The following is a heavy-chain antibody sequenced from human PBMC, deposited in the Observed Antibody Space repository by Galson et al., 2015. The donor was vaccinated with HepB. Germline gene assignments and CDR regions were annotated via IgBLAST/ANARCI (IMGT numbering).Heavy chain of an antibody. CDR2: IYPADSDT. CDR3: ARRAIPSSSWYWPVGDAVDI. J-gene: IGHJ3*02. Sequence: QSGAEVKKPGESLKISCKASGYSFVSYWIGWVRLMPGKGLEWMGIIYPADSDTRYSPSFQGQVTISVDQSISAAYLQWSSLRASDTAMYYCARRAIPSSSWYWPVGDAVDIWGKGTTVTVSA. CDR1: GYSFVSYW. D-gene: IGHD6-13*01. V-gene: IGHV5-51*03.